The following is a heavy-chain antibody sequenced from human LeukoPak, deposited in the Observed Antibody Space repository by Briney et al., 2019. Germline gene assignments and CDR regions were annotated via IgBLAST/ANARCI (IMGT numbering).Heavy chain of an antibody. V-gene: IGHV3-33*01. J-gene: IGHJ5*02. CDR2: IWYDGSNK. Sequence: GGSLRLSCAASESTFSNYGMHWVRQAPGKGLEWVAVIWYDGSNKYYADSVKGRFTISRDNSKNTLYLQMNSLRADDTAVYHCARGYTINPNWFDPWGQGTLVTVSS. D-gene: IGHD3-9*01. CDR1: ESTFSNYG. CDR3: ARGYTINPNWFDP.